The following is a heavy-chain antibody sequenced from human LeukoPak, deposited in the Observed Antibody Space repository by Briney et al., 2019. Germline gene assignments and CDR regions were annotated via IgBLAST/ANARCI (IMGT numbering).Heavy chain of an antibody. V-gene: IGHV3-7*01. CDR1: GFTFSSYW. CDR3: ARYSPPHYCSCGSCYSNFDY. J-gene: IGHJ4*02. CDR2: IKQDGSEK. D-gene: IGHD2-15*01. Sequence: GGSLRLSCAPSGFTFSSYWMSWVRQAPGKGLEWVANIKQDGSEKYYVDSVKGRFTISRDNAKNALYLQMNSLRAEDTAVYYCARYSPPHYCSCGSCYSNFDYWGQGTLVTVSS.